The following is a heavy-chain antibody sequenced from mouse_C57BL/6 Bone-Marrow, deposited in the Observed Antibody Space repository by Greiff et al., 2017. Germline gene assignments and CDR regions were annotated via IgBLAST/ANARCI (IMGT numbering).Heavy chain of an antibody. CDR3: TAPVYYDYHVNY. CDR1: GFNIKDDY. D-gene: IGHD2-4*01. Sequence: VQLQQSGAELVRPGASVKLSCTAPGFNIKDDYMHWVKQRPEQGLEWIGWFDPENGDTEYAPKLQGKATITAEPSSNTDYLQLSSLTSEYTAVYYCTAPVYYDYHVNYWGQGTLVTVSA. CDR2: FDPENGDT. J-gene: IGHJ3*01. V-gene: IGHV14-4*01.